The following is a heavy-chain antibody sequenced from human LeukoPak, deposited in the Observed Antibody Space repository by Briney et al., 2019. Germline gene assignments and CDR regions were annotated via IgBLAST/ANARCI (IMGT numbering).Heavy chain of an antibody. CDR3: ARSSGTTYYYYSYMDV. Sequence: GASVKLSCKASGYTFTSYGISWVRQPRGQGLEWMGWISAYNGNTNYAQKLQGRVTMTTDTSTSTAYMELRSLRSDDTAVYYCARSSGTTYYYYSYMDVWGKGTTVTVSS. V-gene: IGHV1-18*01. CDR2: ISAYNGNT. D-gene: IGHD1/OR15-1a*01. J-gene: IGHJ6*03. CDR1: GYTFTSYG.